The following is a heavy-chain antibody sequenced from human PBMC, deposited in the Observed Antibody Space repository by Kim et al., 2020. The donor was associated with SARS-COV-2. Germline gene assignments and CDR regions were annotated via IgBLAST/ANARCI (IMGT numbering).Heavy chain of an antibody. J-gene: IGHJ4*02. D-gene: IGHD3-16*01. Sequence: GGSLRLSCAASGFTFSGSAMHWVRQASGKGLEGVGRIRNKANNYATVYAASVKGRFTIPRDDSKNTAYLQMNGLKTEDTAVYYCTRHDLGIPDFDYWGRGTLVTVSS. CDR2: IRNKANNYAT. CDR1: GFTFSGSA. V-gene: IGHV3-73*01. CDR3: TRHDLGIPDFDY.